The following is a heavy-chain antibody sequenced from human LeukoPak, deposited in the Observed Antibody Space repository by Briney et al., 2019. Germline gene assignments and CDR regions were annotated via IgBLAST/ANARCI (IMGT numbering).Heavy chain of an antibody. CDR3: AKDRRYCSSTSCHGNFDY. V-gene: IGHV3-23*01. CDR2: ISGSGGST. Sequence: GGSLRLSCAASGFTFSSYAMSWVRQAPGKGLEWVSAISGSGGSTYYADSVKGRFTISRDNSKNTLYLQMNSLRAEDTAVYYCAKDRRYCSSTSCHGNFDYWGQGTLVTVSS. J-gene: IGHJ4*02. CDR1: GFTFSSYA. D-gene: IGHD2-2*01.